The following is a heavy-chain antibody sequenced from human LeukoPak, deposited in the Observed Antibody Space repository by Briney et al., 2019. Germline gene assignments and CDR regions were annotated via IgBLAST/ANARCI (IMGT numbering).Heavy chain of an antibody. V-gene: IGHV3-48*04. Sequence: GGSLRLSCAASGFTFSSYSMNWVRQAPGKGQEWVSYISSSSSTIYYADSVKGRFTISRDNAKNSLYLQMNSLRAEDTAVYYCARGLYYGSGGGGQGTLVIVSS. CDR1: GFTFSSYS. CDR2: ISSSSSTI. D-gene: IGHD3-10*01. J-gene: IGHJ4*02. CDR3: ARGLYYGSGG.